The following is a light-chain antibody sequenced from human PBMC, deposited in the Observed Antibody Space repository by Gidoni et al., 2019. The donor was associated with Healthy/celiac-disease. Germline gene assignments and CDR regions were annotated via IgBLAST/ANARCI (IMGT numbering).Light chain of an antibody. Sequence: SYVLTQPPPVSVAPVQTDRITCGGNKIGSKSVHWYQKKPGQAPVLVVYDESDRPSGIPERFSGSNSGNTATLTISRVEAGDEADYYCQVWDSSSDHYVFGTGTKVTVL. CDR2: DES. V-gene: IGLV3-21*02. CDR1: KIGSKS. J-gene: IGLJ1*01. CDR3: QVWDSSSDHYV.